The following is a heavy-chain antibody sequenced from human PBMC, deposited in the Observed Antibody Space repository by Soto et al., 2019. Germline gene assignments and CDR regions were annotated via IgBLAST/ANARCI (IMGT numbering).Heavy chain of an antibody. V-gene: IGHV1-46*01. CDR1: GYTFTHYY. CDR2: INPNGGIT. CDR3: ATSVNSAMAFDY. Sequence: GASVKVSFNASGYTFTHYYIHWVRQAPGQGLEWMGIINPNGGITTYAQKFRAGFTMTRDTSTSTVYLELSSLRSEDSAIYYCATSVNSAMAFDYWGQGTLVTVSS. J-gene: IGHJ4*02. D-gene: IGHD5-18*01.